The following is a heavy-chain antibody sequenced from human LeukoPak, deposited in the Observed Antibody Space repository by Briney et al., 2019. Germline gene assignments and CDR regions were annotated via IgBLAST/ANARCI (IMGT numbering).Heavy chain of an antibody. J-gene: IGHJ4*02. Sequence: GESLTLSCAVSGFTFSSSDMGWVRQAPGKGLEWLSAISGNGGRTYYEDSVQGRFTISRDNSKNTLYLQMNSLRAADTALYYCAKDISPSVAGQGGDYWGQGTLVTVSS. CDR1: GFTFSSSD. CDR3: AKDISPSVAGQGGDY. D-gene: IGHD6-19*01. V-gene: IGHV3-23*01. CDR2: ISGNGGRT.